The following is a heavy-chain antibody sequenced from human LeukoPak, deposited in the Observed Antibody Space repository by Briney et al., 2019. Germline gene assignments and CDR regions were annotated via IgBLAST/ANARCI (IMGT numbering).Heavy chain of an antibody. CDR3: TTTFLYCSDGTCAL. J-gene: IGHJ4*02. CDR1: GITFTRYW. V-gene: IGHV3-7*01. Sequence: GGSLRLSCTVSGITFTRYWMSWVRQAPGKGLEWVANINQDGNRENYVDSVKGRFSISRDNAKNSLFLQMHSLRAEDTAVYYCTTTFLYCSDGTCALGGQGTLGTVSS. D-gene: IGHD2-15*01. CDR2: INQDGNRE.